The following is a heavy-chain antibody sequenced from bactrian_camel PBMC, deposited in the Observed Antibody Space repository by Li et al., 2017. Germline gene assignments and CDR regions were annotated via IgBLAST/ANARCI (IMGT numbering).Heavy chain of an antibody. CDR3: VTYQGPDGNWQCNDN. V-gene: IGHV3S25*01. CDR2: FTDGGGTT. CDR1: GFTFTNYW. Sequence: QLVESGGGLVQPGGSLRLSCAASGFTFTNYWMHWVRQGPGKGLEWVSTFTDGGGTTYYPDSVKGRFTASKDKTKDSVYLQMNGLQPEDTATYICVTYQGPDGNWQCNDNWGQGTQVTVS. D-gene: IGHD8*01. J-gene: IGHJ4*01.